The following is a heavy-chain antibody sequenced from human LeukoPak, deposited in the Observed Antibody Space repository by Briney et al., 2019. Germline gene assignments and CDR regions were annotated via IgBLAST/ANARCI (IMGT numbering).Heavy chain of an antibody. V-gene: IGHV3-23*01. D-gene: IGHD3-22*01. CDR3: ARDSGNYYDSSGYFQH. CDR1: GFTFSSYA. J-gene: IGHJ1*01. Sequence: GGSLRLSCAASGFTFSSYAMSWVRQAPGKGLEWVSAISGSGSSTYYADSVKGRFTISRDNSKNTLYLQMNSLRAEDTAVYYCARDSGNYYDSSGYFQHWGQGTLVTVSS. CDR2: ISGSGSST.